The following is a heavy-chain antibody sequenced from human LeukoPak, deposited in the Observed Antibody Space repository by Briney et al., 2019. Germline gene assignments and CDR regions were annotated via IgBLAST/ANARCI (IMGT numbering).Heavy chain of an antibody. Sequence: ASVKVSCKASGGTFSSYAISWVRQAPGQGLEWMGRITPILGIANYAQKLQGRGTITADKSTSTAYMELSSLRSEDTAVYYCARVDEFPDYWGQGTLVTVSS. D-gene: IGHD2-21*01. CDR2: ITPILGIA. V-gene: IGHV1-69*04. CDR3: ARVDEFPDY. J-gene: IGHJ4*02. CDR1: GGTFSSYA.